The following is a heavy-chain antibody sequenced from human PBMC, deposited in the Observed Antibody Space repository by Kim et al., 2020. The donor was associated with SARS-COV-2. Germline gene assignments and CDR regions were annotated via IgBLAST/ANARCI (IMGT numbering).Heavy chain of an antibody. V-gene: IGHV4-31*03. CDR2: IYYSGST. CDR1: GGSISSGGYY. J-gene: IGHJ5*02. D-gene: IGHD3-10*01. Sequence: SETLSLTCTVSGGSISSGGYYWSWIRQHPGKGLEWIGYIYYSGSTYYNPSLKSRVTISVDTSKNQFSLKLSSVTAADTAVYYCARVRGGGLLWFGDHHWVDLWGQGTLGPVPP. CDR3: ARVRGGGLLWFGDHHWVDL.